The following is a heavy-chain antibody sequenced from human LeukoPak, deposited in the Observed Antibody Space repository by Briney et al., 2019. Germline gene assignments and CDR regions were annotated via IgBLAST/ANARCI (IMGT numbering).Heavy chain of an antibody. CDR1: GGSFSGYY. CDR2: INHSGST. J-gene: IGHJ4*02. D-gene: IGHD4-11*01. CDR3: ARYSNYVDY. V-gene: IGHV4-34*01. Sequence: SETLSLTCAVYGGSFSGYYWSWIRQPPGKGLEWIGEINHSGSTNYNPSLKSRVTISVDTSKNQFSLKLSSVTAADTAVYYCARYSNYVDYWGQGTLVTVSS.